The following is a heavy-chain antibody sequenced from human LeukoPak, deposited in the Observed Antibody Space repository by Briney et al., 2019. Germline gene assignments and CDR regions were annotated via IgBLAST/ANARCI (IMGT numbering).Heavy chain of an antibody. D-gene: IGHD3-10*02. CDR1: GGSISSGSYS. CDR3: ARGFFVRENPGSWFDP. Sequence: SETLSLTCAVSGGSISSGSYSWNWIRQPPGKGLEWIGYIYHTGNTFYNPSLKSRVTISVARSKNQFSLRLTSVPAADTAVYYCARGFFVRENPGSWFDPWGQGTLVTVSP. V-gene: IGHV4-30-2*01. CDR2: IYHTGNT. J-gene: IGHJ5*02.